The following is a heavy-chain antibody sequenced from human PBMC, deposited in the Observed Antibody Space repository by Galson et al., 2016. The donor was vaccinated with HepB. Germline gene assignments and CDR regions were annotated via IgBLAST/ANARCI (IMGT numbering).Heavy chain of an antibody. Sequence: SVKVSCTASGYDFNGYAMYWVRQAPGQGLEWMGRINAGDGNTTYSQKVQGRVTITRDKSASTAYMDLHSLTSEDTAVYYCSREGGWGILCLLGYWGQGTLVTVSS. CDR3: SREGGWGILCLLGY. V-gene: IGHV1-3*01. D-gene: IGHD3-16*01. CDR1: GYDFNGYA. CDR2: INAGDGNT. J-gene: IGHJ4*02.